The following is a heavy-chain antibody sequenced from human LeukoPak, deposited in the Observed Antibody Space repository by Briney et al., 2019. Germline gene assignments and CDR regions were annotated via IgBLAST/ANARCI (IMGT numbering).Heavy chain of an antibody. J-gene: IGHJ4*02. CDR2: IYHSGST. Sequence: SETLSLTCTVSGGSISSYYWSWIRQPPGKGLEWIGNIYHSGSTNYNPSLTSRATISLDRSKNQFSLKLSSVTAADTAMYYCARDGNSNYDYWGQGTLVTVSS. CDR1: GGSISSYY. CDR3: ARDGNSNYDY. D-gene: IGHD4-11*01. V-gene: IGHV4-59*12.